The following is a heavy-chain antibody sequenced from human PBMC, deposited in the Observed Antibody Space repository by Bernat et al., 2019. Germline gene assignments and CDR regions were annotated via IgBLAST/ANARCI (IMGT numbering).Heavy chain of an antibody. CDR1: GYTFSGYY. CDR2: INPNSGGT. Sequence: QVQLVQSGAEVKKPGASVKVSCKASGYTFSGYYMHWVRQAPGQGLEWMGRINPNSGGTNYAQSFQGRVTMTRDTSISTAYMELSRLRSDDTAVYYCASPGTTVTTGYFQHWGQGTLVTVSS. J-gene: IGHJ1*01. CDR3: ASPGTTVTTGYFQH. D-gene: IGHD4-17*01. V-gene: IGHV1-2*06.